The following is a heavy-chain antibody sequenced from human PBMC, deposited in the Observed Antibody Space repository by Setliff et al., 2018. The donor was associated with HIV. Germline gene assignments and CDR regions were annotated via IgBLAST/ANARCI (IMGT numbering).Heavy chain of an antibody. CDR3: ARSGFLTALDSYDV. J-gene: IGHJ3*01. Sequence: ASVKVSCKASGYILSHFGMTWVRQAPGQGLEWMGWVSGNNGNTKYAQKFQDRVTITTDTSTSTHYLELRSLRFDDTAVYYCARSGFLTALDSYDVWGQGTMVTVSS. CDR2: VSGNNGNT. D-gene: IGHD3-9*01. V-gene: IGHV1-18*01. CDR1: GYILSHFG.